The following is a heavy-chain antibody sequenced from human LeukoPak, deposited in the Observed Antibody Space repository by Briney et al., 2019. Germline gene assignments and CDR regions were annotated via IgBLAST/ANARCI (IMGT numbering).Heavy chain of an antibody. J-gene: IGHJ4*02. V-gene: IGHV5-51*01. CDR2: IYPSDSDT. CDR3: ARPLQGIVGATGFDY. CDR1: EYSFATYW. Sequence: GEPLKISCQGSEYSFATYWIAWLRQMPGNGLEWMGIIYPSDSDTRYSPSFQGQVTISADKSIKTAYLQWSSLKASDTANCARPLQGIVGATGFDYWGQGTLVTVSS. D-gene: IGHD1-26*01.